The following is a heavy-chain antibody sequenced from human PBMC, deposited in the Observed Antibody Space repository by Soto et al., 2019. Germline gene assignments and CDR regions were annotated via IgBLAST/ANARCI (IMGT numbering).Heavy chain of an antibody. Sequence: QVQLVQSGAEVKKPGASVKVSCKASGYTFTSYGISWVRQAPGQGLEWMGWISAYNGNTNYAQKLQGRVTMTTDTTKSTGYMELRSLKSDDTAVYFCARLYSSSSYYYYHLDVWGQGTTVTGS. CDR1: GYTFTSYG. D-gene: IGHD6-6*01. CDR3: ARLYSSSSYYYYHLDV. CDR2: ISAYNGNT. V-gene: IGHV1-18*01. J-gene: IGHJ6*03.